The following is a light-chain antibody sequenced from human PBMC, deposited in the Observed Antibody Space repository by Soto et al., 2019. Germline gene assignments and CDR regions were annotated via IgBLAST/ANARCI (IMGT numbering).Light chain of an antibody. CDR1: QDISNY. V-gene: IGKV1-33*01. CDR3: QQYDNLPLT. Sequence: DIQMTQSPSSLSASVGDRVTITCQTSQDISNYLNWYQQKSGKAPELLIYDASNLETGVPSRFSGSGSGTDFTFTISSLQPEDIATYYFQQYDNLPLTFGGGTKVAIK. CDR2: DAS. J-gene: IGKJ4*01.